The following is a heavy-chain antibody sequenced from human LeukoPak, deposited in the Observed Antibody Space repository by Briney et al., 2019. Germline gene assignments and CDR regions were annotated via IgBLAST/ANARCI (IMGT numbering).Heavy chain of an antibody. CDR2: IYYSGST. CDR3: RSLGFLPPGFPVVDY. CDR1: GGSISSSSYY. D-gene: IGHD4-23*01. J-gene: IGHJ4*02. V-gene: IGHV4-39*01. Sequence: SETLSLTCTVSGGSISSSSYYWGWIRQPPGKGLEWIGSIYYSGSTYYNPSLKSRVTISVDTSKNQFSLKLSSVTAADTAVYSWRSLGFLPPGFPVVDYGAREPLATFS.